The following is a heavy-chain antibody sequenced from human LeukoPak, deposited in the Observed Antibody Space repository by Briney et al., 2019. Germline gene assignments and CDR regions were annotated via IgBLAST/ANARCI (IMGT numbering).Heavy chain of an antibody. CDR3: AKDGSCSSTSCYYRY. V-gene: IGHV3-23*01. CDR2: ISGSGGNT. Sequence: PGGSLRLSCAASGFTFSSYAMSWVRQAPGKGLEWVSAISGSGGNTYYADSVKGRFTISRDNSKNTLYLQMNSLRAEDTAVYYCAKDGSCSSTSCYYRYWGQGALLTVSS. J-gene: IGHJ4*02. CDR1: GFTFSSYA. D-gene: IGHD2-2*01.